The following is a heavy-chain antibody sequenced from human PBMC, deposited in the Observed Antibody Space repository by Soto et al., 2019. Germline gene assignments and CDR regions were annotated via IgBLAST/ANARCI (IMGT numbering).Heavy chain of an antibody. D-gene: IGHD4-17*01. CDR2: IYYSGST. CDR1: GGSISSYY. Sequence: QVQLQESGPGLVKPSETLSLTCTVSGGSISSYYWSWIRQPPGKGLEWIGYIYYSGSTNYNPSLKSRVTISVDTSKNHFSLKLSSVTYADTAVYYCASATVTADAFDIWGPGTMVTVSS. J-gene: IGHJ3*02. CDR3: ASATVTADAFDI. V-gene: IGHV4-59*01.